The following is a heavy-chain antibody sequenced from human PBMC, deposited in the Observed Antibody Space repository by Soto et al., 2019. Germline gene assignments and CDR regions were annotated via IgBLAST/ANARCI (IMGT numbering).Heavy chain of an antibody. D-gene: IGHD6-13*01. CDR2: IYSGGRT. CDR1: GGSISSFY. CDR3: ARESSRWDY. Sequence: PSETLSLTCTVSGGSISSFYWSWIRQPAGKGLEWIGRIYSGGRTNYNPSLKSRVTMSVDTSKNQYSLRLSSVTAADTAMYYCARESSRWDYWGQGTLVTVSS. V-gene: IGHV4-4*07. J-gene: IGHJ4*02.